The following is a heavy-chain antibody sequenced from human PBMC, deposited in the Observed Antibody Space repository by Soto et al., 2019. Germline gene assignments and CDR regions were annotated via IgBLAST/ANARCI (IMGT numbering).Heavy chain of an antibody. CDR3: ARAERGYTMVRSGHAFDI. V-gene: IGHV1-2*04. Sequence: QVQLVQSGAEVKKPGASVKVSCKASGYTFTGYYMHWVRQAPGQGLEWMGWINPNSGVTNYAQKFQGWVTMTRDTSISTACMELSRLRSDETAVYYCARAERGYTMVRSGHAFDIWVQGTMVTVSS. CDR1: GYTFTGYY. J-gene: IGHJ3*02. CDR2: INPNSGVT. D-gene: IGHD3-3*01.